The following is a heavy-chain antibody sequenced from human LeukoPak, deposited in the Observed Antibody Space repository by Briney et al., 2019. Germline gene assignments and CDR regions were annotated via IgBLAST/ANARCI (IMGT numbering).Heavy chain of an antibody. CDR2: IYYSGTT. CDR1: GGSISSSSHY. J-gene: IGHJ4*02. CDR3: ARTHRDGYNSIDY. Sequence: TETLSLTCIVSGGSISSSSHYCGWIRQSPGKGLEWIGSIYYSGTTHNNPTLKSRVTISVDTSKNQFSLKLSSVTAADTAMYYCARTHRDGYNSIDYWGQGTLVTVSS. V-gene: IGHV4-39*01. D-gene: IGHD5-24*01.